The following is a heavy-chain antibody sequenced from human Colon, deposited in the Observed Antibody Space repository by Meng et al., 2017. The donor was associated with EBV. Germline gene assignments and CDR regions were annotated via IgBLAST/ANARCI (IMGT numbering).Heavy chain of an antibody. J-gene: IGHJ4*02. V-gene: IGHV4-34*01. CDR2: INHRGRT. CDR1: GGSFSGLC. Sequence: QGRGAGLLTPSETLSRARAFLGGSFSGLCLSWIPQPPGKGLRWIGEINHRGRTNYDPPRKGRVTISTYTSKNQFSLKVKSVSAADTVVYVCGSLYPAVQWLRTSETSEYLGQGTLVTVSS. CDR3: GSLYPAVQWLRTSETSEY. D-gene: IGHD6-19*01.